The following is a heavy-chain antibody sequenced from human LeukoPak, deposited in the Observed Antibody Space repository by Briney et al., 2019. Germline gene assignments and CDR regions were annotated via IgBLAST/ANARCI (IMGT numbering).Heavy chain of an antibody. CDR3: ARRRYSFGPTYYYMDV. D-gene: IGHD1-1*01. J-gene: IGHJ6*03. CDR2: IRYDGSNK. CDR1: GFTFSSYA. Sequence: GGSLRLSCAASGFTFSSYAMHWVRQAPGKGLEWVAFIRYDGSNKYYADSVKGRFTISRDSSKNTLFLQMDSLRADDTAVYYCARRRYSFGPTYYYMDVWGKGTTVTVSS. V-gene: IGHV3-30*02.